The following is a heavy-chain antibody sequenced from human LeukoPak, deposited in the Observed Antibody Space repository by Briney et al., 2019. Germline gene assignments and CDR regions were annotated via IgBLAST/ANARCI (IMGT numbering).Heavy chain of an antibody. CDR2: ISWNSGSI. D-gene: IGHD3-10*01. Sequence: GGSLRLSCAASGFTFDEYAMHWVRQAPGKGLEWVSGISWNSGSIGYADSVKGRFTISRDNAKNSLYLQMSSLRAEDTAVYYCARNFRGPFGVFDMWGQGTMVTVSS. J-gene: IGHJ3*02. CDR1: GFTFDEYA. CDR3: ARNFRGPFGVFDM. V-gene: IGHV3-9*01.